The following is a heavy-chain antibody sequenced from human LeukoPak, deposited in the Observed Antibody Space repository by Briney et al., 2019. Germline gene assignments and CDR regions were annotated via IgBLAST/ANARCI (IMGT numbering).Heavy chain of an antibody. CDR3: AMGDSSGWYFYY. CDR2: INWDGGST. CDR1: GSTFEDHG. Sequence: GGSLRLSCAASGSTFEDHGMSWVRQVPGKGLEWVAGINWDGGSTGYADSVKDRFTISRDNAKNSLFLQMNSLRVEDTALYFCAMGDSSGWYFYYWGQGTLVTVSS. J-gene: IGHJ4*02. V-gene: IGHV3-20*04. D-gene: IGHD6-19*01.